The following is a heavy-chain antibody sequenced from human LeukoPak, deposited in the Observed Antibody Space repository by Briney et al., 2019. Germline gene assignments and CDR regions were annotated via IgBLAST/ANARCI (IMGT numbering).Heavy chain of an antibody. Sequence: ASVKVSCKASGYSFTKYAIHWMRQAPGHRLEWMGWITADDGDTKYSEDLQGRVTITSDTSATTTYIELSSLTSEDMAVYYCAKEGLRVGAPRNYFDYWGRGTLVTVSS. CDR2: ITADDGDT. CDR3: AKEGLRVGAPRNYFDY. D-gene: IGHD1-26*01. CDR1: GYSFTKYA. V-gene: IGHV1-3*03. J-gene: IGHJ4*02.